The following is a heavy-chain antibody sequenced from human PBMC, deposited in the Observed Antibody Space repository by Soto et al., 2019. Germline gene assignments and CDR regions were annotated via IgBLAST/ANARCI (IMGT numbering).Heavy chain of an antibody. V-gene: IGHV3-23*01. CDR3: AKTLGYCSSTSCSRSGMDV. Sequence: EVQLLECGGGLVQPGGSLRLSCAASGFTFSSYAMSWVRQAPGKGLEWVSAISGSGGSTYYADSVKGRFTISRDNSKNTLYLQMNSLRAEDTAVYYCAKTLGYCSSTSCSRSGMDVWGQGTTVTVSS. CDR1: GFTFSSYA. D-gene: IGHD2-2*01. CDR2: ISGSGGST. J-gene: IGHJ6*02.